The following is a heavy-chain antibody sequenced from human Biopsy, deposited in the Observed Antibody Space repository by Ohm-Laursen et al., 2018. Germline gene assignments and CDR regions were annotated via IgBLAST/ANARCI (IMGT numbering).Heavy chain of an antibody. J-gene: IGHJ4*02. CDR3: ARMPHFDY. V-gene: IGHV4-59*11. D-gene: IGHD2-2*01. Sequence: GTLSLTCAVTYGSISGHFWSWIRQAPGKGLEWIGYVYYTGSTNYNPSVKSRVTISVDTSKNQFSLRLIYVTAADAAVYYCARMPHFDYWGQEILVTVSS. CDR2: VYYTGST. CDR1: YGSISGHF.